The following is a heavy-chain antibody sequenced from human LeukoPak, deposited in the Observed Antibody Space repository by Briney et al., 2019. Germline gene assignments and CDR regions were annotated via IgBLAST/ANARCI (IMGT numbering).Heavy chain of an antibody. CDR3: ARHLRSGAVDY. Sequence: GGSLKLSCAASGFTFSDYSMNWVRQAPGKGLEWISYISGSGTIYYADSVKGRFTISRDNAQRLVYLQMNSLRAEDTAVYYCARHLRSGAVDYWGQGTLVTVSS. CDR1: GFTFSDYS. J-gene: IGHJ4*02. D-gene: IGHD4-17*01. V-gene: IGHV3-48*01. CDR2: ISGSGTI.